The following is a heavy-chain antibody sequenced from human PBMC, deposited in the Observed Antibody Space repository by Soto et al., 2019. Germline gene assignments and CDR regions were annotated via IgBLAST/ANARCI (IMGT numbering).Heavy chain of an antibody. D-gene: IGHD6-19*01. Sequence: PGGSLRLSCAASGFTFSSYRMNWVRQAPGKGLEWVSSISSSSSGIYYADSVKGRFTISRDNAKNSLYLQMNSLRAEDTAVYYCATAVAGTDAFDIWGQGTMVTVSS. CDR1: GFTFSSYR. J-gene: IGHJ3*02. V-gene: IGHV3-21*01. CDR2: ISSSSSGI. CDR3: ATAVAGTDAFDI.